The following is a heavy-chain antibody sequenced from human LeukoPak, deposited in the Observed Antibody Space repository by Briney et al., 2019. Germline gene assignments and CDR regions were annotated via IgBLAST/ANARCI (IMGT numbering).Heavy chain of an antibody. D-gene: IGHD2-21*02. CDR3: AKDYCGGDCYSGWYFDL. CDR1: GFTFYDYT. J-gene: IGHJ2*01. V-gene: IGHV3-9*01. CDR2: IIYNSDTI. Sequence: PGRSLRLSRAASGFTFYDYTTHCVPQTPGKGLECVSDIIYNSDTIAYAEYVKGRFTISRDNAKNSLYLQMNSLRAEDTALYYCAKDYCGGDCYSGWYFDLWGGGTLGTVSS.